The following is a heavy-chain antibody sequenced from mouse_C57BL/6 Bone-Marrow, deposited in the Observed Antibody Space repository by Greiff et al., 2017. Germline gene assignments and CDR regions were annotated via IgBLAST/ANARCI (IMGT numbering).Heavy chain of an antibody. J-gene: IGHJ4*01. CDR1: GFTFTDYY. V-gene: IGHV7-3*01. Sequence: EVQVVESGGGLVQPGGSLSLSCAASGFTFTDYYMSWVRQPPGKALEWLGFIRNKANGYTTEYSASVKGRFTISRDNSQSILYLQMNALRAEDSATYYCARYGLYAMDYWGQGTSVTVSS. CDR2: IRNKANGYTT. CDR3: ARYGLYAMDY.